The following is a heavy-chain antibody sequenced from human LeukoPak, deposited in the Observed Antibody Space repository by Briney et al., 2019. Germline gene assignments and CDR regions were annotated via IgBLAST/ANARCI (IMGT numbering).Heavy chain of an antibody. J-gene: IGHJ6*02. D-gene: IGHD3-10*01. Sequence: GGSLRLSCAASGFTFRSHALHWVRQAPGKGLEWAAVISSDGNRKLYADSVKGRFTISRDSPRNKLYLEMNSLRDEDTAVYYCVRGNFYGSGSFLLDAWGQGTTVTVSS. CDR3: VRGNFYGSGSFLLDA. CDR1: GFTFRSHA. CDR2: ISSDGNRK. V-gene: IGHV3-30-3*01.